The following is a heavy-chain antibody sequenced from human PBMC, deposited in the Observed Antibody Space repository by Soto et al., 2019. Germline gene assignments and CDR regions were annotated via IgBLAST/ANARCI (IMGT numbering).Heavy chain of an antibody. Sequence: VGSLRLACASSGCTFSDYYMSRIRHSPGKGLEWVSYISSSSSYTNYADSVKGRFTISRDNAKNSLYLQMNSLRAEDTAVYYFARPGSGSKWWCQGTLGPVSS. CDR2: ISSSSSYT. D-gene: IGHD3-22*01. V-gene: IGHV3-11*06. CDR1: GCTFSDYY. J-gene: IGHJ4*02. CDR3: ARPGSGSKW.